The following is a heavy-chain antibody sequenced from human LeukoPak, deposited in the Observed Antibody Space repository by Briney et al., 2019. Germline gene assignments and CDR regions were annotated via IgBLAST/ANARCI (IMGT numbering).Heavy chain of an antibody. D-gene: IGHD3-10*01. CDR2: INPDSGDT. V-gene: IGHV1-2*02. CDR3: ASRGGSGKYDFDF. CDR1: GYTFTGYF. Sequence: ASVKVSCKASGYTFTGYFIHWVRQAPGQGLEWMGWINPDSGDTNYAQKFQGRVTMTRDTSITTAYVELSSLRYDDTAVYYCASRGGSGKYDFDFWGRGTLVTVSS. J-gene: IGHJ4*02.